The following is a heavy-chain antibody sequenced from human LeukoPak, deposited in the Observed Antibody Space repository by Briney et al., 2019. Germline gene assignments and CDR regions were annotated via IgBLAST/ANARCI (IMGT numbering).Heavy chain of an antibody. J-gene: IGHJ4*02. CDR2: IYSGGST. V-gene: IGHV3-53*01. D-gene: IGHD3-16*02. CDR1: GFTVSSNY. CDR3: ASTEAYDYVWGSYRFSY. Sequence: GGSLRLSCAASGFTVSSNYMSWVRQAPGKGLEWVSVIYSGGSTYYADSVKGRSTISRGNSKNTLYLQMNSLRAEDTAVYYCASTEAYDYVWGSYRFSYWGQGTLVTVSS.